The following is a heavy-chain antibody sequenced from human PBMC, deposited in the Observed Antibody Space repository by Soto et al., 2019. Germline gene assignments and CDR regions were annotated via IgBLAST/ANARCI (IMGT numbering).Heavy chain of an antibody. V-gene: IGHV3-30-3*01. D-gene: IGHD5-18*01. CDR2: ISYDGSNK. CDR3: ARVAVEMDTIQVFDY. CDR1: GFTFSSYA. Sequence: QVQLVESGGGVVQPGRSLRLSCAASGFTFSSYAMHWVRQAPGKGLEWVAVISYDGSNKYYADSVKGRFTLSSDNSTNSLYLPMNSLRAEDTAVYYCARVAVEMDTIQVFDYWGQGTLVTVSS. J-gene: IGHJ4*02.